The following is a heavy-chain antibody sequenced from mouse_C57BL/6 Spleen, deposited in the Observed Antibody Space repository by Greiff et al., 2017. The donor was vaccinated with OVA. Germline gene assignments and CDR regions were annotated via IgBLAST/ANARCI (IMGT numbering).Heavy chain of an antibody. D-gene: IGHD1-1*01. J-gene: IGHJ1*03. CDR3: ARTYYGSSSNWYFDV. Sequence: QVQLKQSGPGILQPSQTLSLTCSFSGFSLSTFGMGVGWIRQPSGKGLEWLAHICWDDDKYYNPALKSLLTISKDPSKNQVCLKIANVDTADTATYYCARTYYGSSSNWYFDVWGTGTTVTVSS. V-gene: IGHV8-8*01. CDR2: ICWDDDK. CDR1: GFSLSTFGMG.